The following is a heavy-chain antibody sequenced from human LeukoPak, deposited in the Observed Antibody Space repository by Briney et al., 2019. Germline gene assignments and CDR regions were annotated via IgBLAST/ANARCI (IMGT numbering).Heavy chain of an antibody. V-gene: IGHV4-61*01. CDR1: GGSVSGGSYY. D-gene: IGHD3-9*01. CDR3: ARFDWSFFDY. J-gene: IGHJ4*02. Sequence: KPSETLSLTCTVSGGSVSGGSYYWSWIRQPPGKGLEWIGYIYYSGSTNYNPSLKSRVTISVDTSKNQFSLKLSSVTAADTAVYYCARFDWSFFDYWGQGTLVTVSS. CDR2: IYYSGST.